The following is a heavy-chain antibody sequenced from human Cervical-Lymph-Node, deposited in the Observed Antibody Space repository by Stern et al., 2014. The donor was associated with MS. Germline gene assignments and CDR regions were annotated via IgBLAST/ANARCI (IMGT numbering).Heavy chain of an antibody. D-gene: IGHD6-19*01. V-gene: IGHV3-23*04. CDR3: AKNRIAVDS. CDR2: ISGSGGGT. Sequence: EDQLVESGGGLVQRGGSLRLSCVGSGFTFSSYVMSWVRQAPGKGLEWVSEISGSGGGTYYVDSVKGRFTISRDNSKNTLYLQMNSLGADDAAVYYCAKNRIAVDSWGQGTLVTVSS. J-gene: IGHJ1*01. CDR1: GFTFSSYV.